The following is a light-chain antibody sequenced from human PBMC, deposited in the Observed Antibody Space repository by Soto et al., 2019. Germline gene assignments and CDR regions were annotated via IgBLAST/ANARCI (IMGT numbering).Light chain of an antibody. V-gene: IGLV2-14*03. Sequence: QSALTQPASVSGSPGQSITISCTGTSSDIGAYDYVPWFQQYSGKAPTLIIYEVRFRPSGVSSRFSGSKSGNTASLTISGLQTEDEADYYCGSYASATLIFGGGTQLTVL. J-gene: IGLJ2*01. CDR3: GSYASATLI. CDR1: SSDIGAYDY. CDR2: EVR.